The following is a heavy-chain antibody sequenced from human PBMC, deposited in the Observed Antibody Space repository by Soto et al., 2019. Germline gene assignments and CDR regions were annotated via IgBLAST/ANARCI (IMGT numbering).Heavy chain of an antibody. CDR3: ARDFWSLLLVPGSPRPGGSGLKRCGFDL. Sequence: QLHLVQSGAEVKKPGASVKVSCKTSGYIFTSYGINWVRQAPGQGLEWMGWISPFNGNTKFAQKFQGRVNMTTDTSTSTAYMELRSLRPDDTAMYFCARDFWSLLLVPGSPRPGGSGLKRCGFDLWGHGTMVAVSS. D-gene: IGHD3-3*01. CDR2: ISPFNGNT. CDR1: GYIFTSYG. V-gene: IGHV1-18*01. J-gene: IGHJ3*01.